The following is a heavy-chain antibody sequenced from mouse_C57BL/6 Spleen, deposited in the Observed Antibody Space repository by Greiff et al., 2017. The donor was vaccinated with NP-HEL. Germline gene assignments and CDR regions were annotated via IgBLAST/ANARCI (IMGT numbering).Heavy chain of an antibody. D-gene: IGHD2-9*01. CDR2: ISNGGGST. CDR1: GFTFSDYY. Sequence: EVKLVESGGGLVQPGGSLKLSCAASGFTFSDYYMYWVRQTPEKRLEWVAYISNGGGSTYYPDTVKGRFTISRDNAKNTLYLQMSRLKSEDTAMYYCASPYYGYDDYAMDYWGQGTSVTVSS. CDR3: ASPYYGYDDYAMDY. V-gene: IGHV5-12*01. J-gene: IGHJ4*01.